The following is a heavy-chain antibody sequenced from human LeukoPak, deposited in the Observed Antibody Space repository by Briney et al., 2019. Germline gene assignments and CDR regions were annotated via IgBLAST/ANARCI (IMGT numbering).Heavy chain of an antibody. D-gene: IGHD3-16*01. CDR2: IHYTGST. Sequence: KPSETLSLTCTVSGGSISGYYWSWIRQPPGRGLEWIGYIHYTGSTNYNPYLKSRATISVDTSKNHFSLRLSSVTAADTAVYYCARHRRGEPIDSWGQGTLVTVSS. J-gene: IGHJ4*02. CDR3: ARHRRGEPIDS. V-gene: IGHV4-59*08. CDR1: GGSISGYY.